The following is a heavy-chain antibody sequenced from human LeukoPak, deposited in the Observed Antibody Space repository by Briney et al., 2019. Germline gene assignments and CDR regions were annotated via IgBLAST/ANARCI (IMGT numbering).Heavy chain of an antibody. Sequence: SVKVSCKASGGTFSSYAISWVRQAPGQGLEWMGGIIPIFGTANYAQKFQGRDTITADESTSTAYMELSSLRSEDTAVYYCARLLEEAYHYGMDVWGKGTTVTVSS. V-gene: IGHV1-69*13. J-gene: IGHJ6*04. CDR2: IIPIFGTA. D-gene: IGHD2-15*01. CDR1: GGTFSSYA. CDR3: ARLLEEAYHYGMDV.